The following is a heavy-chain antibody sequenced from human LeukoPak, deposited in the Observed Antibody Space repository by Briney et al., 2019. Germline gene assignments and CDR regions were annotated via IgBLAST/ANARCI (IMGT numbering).Heavy chain of an antibody. Sequence: SETLSLTCTVSGGSISCGDYYWSWIRQPPGKGLKWIGYIFYSGNTYYNPSLKSRVPISVDTSKNQFSLKLSSVTAADTAVYYCARTNYDFWSAVDYWGQGTLVTVSS. V-gene: IGHV4-30-4*02. J-gene: IGHJ4*02. CDR1: GGSISCGDYY. D-gene: IGHD3-3*01. CDR2: IFYSGNT. CDR3: ARTNYDFWSAVDY.